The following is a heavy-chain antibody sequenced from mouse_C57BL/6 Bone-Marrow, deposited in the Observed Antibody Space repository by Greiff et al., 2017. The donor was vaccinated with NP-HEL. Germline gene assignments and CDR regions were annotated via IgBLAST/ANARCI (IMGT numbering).Heavy chain of an antibody. CDR1: GYTFTSYW. CDR3: ARDGSSPYAMDY. CDR2: IYPGSGST. J-gene: IGHJ4*01. V-gene: IGHV1-55*01. Sequence: QVQLQQPEAELVKPGASVKMSCKASGYTFTSYWITWVKQRPGQGLEWIGDIYPGSGSTNYNEKFKSKATLTVDTSSSTAYMQLSSLTSEDSAVYYCARDGSSPYAMDYWGQGTSVTVSS. D-gene: IGHD1-1*01.